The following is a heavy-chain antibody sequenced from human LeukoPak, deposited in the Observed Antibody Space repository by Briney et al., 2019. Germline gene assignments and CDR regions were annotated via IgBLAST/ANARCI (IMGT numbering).Heavy chain of an antibody. CDR2: IRHDGSYQ. V-gene: IGHV3-30*02. CDR1: GFTFSSYG. CDR3: AKNRDSSDYPRDFDF. J-gene: IGHJ4*02. D-gene: IGHD3-22*01. Sequence: GGSLRLSCAAFGFTFSSYGMHWVRQTPGRGLEWVAFIRHDGSYQQYADSVKGRFTVSRDNSKDMVYLQMNSLRTEDTAVYYCAKNRDSSDYPRDFDFWGQGTLVTVSS.